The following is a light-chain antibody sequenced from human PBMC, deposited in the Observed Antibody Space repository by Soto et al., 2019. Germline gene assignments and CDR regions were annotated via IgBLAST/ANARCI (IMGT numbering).Light chain of an antibody. J-gene: IGKJ5*01. CDR1: QSISGY. V-gene: IGKV1-39*01. Sequence: HSPSSVSAKVCLRVTTIRGASQSISGYLNLYQQKPGKAPKLMIYATSTLESGVPSRFSGSGSGTDFTLTISSLQPEDFATDHCQQAYSPPITVGQGTRLDIK. CDR3: QQAYSPPIT. CDR2: ATS.